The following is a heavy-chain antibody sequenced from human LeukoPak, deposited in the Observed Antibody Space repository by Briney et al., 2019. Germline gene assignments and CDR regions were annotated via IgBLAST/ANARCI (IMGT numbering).Heavy chain of an antibody. CDR2: INPNSGDT. Sequence: GASVKVSCKASGYTFTSYDINWVRQATGQGLEWMGWINPNSGDTNYVQKFQGRVTMTGDTSITTAYMYLSSLTSDDTAVYYCARAGASSNNNWYDGFDIWGQGTMVTVSS. CDR1: GYTFTSYD. CDR3: ARAGASSNNNWYDGFDI. J-gene: IGHJ3*02. D-gene: IGHD1-1*01. V-gene: IGHV1-2*02.